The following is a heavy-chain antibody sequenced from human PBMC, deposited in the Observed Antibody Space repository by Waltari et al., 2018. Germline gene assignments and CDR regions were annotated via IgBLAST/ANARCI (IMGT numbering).Heavy chain of an antibody. CDR1: GFVFRSFD. CDR3: ARHGIRLGLYYFDY. V-gene: IGHV3-48*03. CDR2: IRNSGSTI. J-gene: IGHJ4*02. D-gene: IGHD3-9*01. Sequence: EVKLVESGGGLVQPGGSLRLSCEASGFVFRSFDMNWVRQAPGNGLELIAHIRNSGSTIYYADSVKGRFSISRDNAKESLFLQMNSLRAEDTAVYYCARHGIRLGLYYFDYWGQGALVTVSS.